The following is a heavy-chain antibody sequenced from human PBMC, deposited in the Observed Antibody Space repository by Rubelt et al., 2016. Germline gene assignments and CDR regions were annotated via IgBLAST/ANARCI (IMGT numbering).Heavy chain of an antibody. Sequence: GKGLEWVSTISDSGGITYYGDSVKGRFTISRDNSKNTVYLQMNSLRAEDTAVYYYAKDSRSSGWYAGMDVWGQGTTVTVSS. CDR2: ISDSGGIT. J-gene: IGHJ6*02. CDR3: AKDSRSSGWYAGMDV. D-gene: IGHD6-19*01. V-gene: IGHV3-23*01.